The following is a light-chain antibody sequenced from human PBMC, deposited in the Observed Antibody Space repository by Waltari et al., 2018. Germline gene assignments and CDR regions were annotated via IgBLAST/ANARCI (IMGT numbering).Light chain of an antibody. J-gene: IGKJ4*01. V-gene: IGKV1-9*01. CDR1: QVIANF. CDR2: GAS. CDR3: QQLNSYLP. Sequence: QLTQSPSSLSASVGDRVTITCRASQVIANFLAWYRQKPGQAPKLLIYGASTLQTGVPSRFSGSGFGTDFSLTISSLQPEDFATYYCQQLNSYLPFGGGTKVEIK.